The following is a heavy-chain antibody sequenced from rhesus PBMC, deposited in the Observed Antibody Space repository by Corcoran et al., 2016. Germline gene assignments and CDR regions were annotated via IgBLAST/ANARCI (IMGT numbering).Heavy chain of an antibody. V-gene: IGHV2-174*01. D-gene: IGHD1-26*01. Sequence: QVTLKESGPALVKPTQTLTLTCTFSGFSLTTRGMGVGWIRKPPGKALELLALIYWDDDKRYSTSLKSRLTISKDTSKNQVVLTMTNMDPVDTATYYCARYNWNYGYFDYWGQGVLVTVSS. CDR3: ARYNWNYGYFDY. CDR1: GFSLTTRGMG. CDR2: IYWDDDK. J-gene: IGHJ4*01.